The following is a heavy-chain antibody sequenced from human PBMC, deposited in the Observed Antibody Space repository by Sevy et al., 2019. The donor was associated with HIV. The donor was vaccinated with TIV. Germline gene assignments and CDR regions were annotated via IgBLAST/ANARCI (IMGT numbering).Heavy chain of an antibody. D-gene: IGHD6-13*01. J-gene: IGHJ4*02. V-gene: IGHV3-21*01. CDR3: ARVTGDIAALVDY. CDR1: GFTFSSYS. Sequence: GGSLRLSCAASGFTFSSYSMNWVRQAPGKGLEWVSSISSSSSYIYYADSVKGRFTISRDNAKNSLYLQMNSLRAEDTAVYCCARVTGDIAALVDYWGQGTLVTVSS. CDR2: ISSSSSYI.